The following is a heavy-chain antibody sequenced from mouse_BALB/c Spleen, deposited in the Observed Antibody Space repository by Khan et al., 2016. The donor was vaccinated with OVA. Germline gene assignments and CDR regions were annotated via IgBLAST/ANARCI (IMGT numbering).Heavy chain of an antibody. J-gene: IGHJ3*01. V-gene: IGHV5-6*01. CDR3: AGRLTGPFAY. CDR1: GFTFSSYS. D-gene: IGHD4-1*01. Sequence: EVELVESGGDLVKPGGSLKLSCAASGFTFSSYSMSWVRQTPDKRLEWVASISSGGDYTYYPDSVKGRSTISRDNAKNTLYLQMSDLKSEDTAMYYCAGRLTGPFAYWGQGTLVTVSA. CDR2: ISSGGDYT.